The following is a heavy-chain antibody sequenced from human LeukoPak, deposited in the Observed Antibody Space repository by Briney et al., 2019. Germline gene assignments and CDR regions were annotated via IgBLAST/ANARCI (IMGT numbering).Heavy chain of an antibody. CDR1: GYTFTSYG. V-gene: IGHV1-18*01. Sequence: ASVEVSCKASGYTFTSYGISWVRQAPGQGLEWMGWISAYNGNTNYAQKLQGRVTMATDTSTSTAYMELRSLRSDDTAVYYCARGLGDGYSYYFDYWGQGTLVTVSS. J-gene: IGHJ4*02. CDR2: ISAYNGNT. CDR3: ARGLGDGYSYYFDY. D-gene: IGHD5-24*01.